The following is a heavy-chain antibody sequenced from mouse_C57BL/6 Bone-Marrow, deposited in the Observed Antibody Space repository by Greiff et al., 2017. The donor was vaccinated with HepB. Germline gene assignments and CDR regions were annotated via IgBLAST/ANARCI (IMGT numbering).Heavy chain of an antibody. Sequence: EVQLQQSGPELVKPGASVKISCKASGYTFTDYYMNWVKQSHGKSLEWIGDINPNNGGTSYNQKFKGKATLTVDKSSSTAYMELRSLTSEDSAVYYCLYDGVMDYWGQGTSVTVSS. CDR1: GYTFTDYY. J-gene: IGHJ4*01. D-gene: IGHD2-12*01. CDR3: LYDGVMDY. V-gene: IGHV1-26*01. CDR2: INPNNGGT.